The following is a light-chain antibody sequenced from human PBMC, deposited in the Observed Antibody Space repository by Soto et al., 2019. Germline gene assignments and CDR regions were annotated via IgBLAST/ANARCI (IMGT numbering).Light chain of an antibody. Sequence: QSVLTQPASVSGSPGQSITISCTGTSSDVGGYNHVSWYQQHPGKAPKLMIYDVSNRPSGVSNRFSGSKSGNTASLTISGLQAEDEADYYCSSYTSSSPPYVFGTGTKVTVL. J-gene: IGLJ1*01. CDR3: SSYTSSSPPYV. V-gene: IGLV2-14*01. CDR2: DVS. CDR1: SSDVGGYNH.